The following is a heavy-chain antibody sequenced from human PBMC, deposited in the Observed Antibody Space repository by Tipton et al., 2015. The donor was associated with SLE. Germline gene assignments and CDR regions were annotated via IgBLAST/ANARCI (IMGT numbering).Heavy chain of an antibody. V-gene: IGHV4-59*11. CDR2: IYYSGST. J-gene: IGHJ6*02. CDR1: GGSISSHY. Sequence: TLSLTCTVSGGSISSHYWSWIRQPPGKGLEWIGYIYYSGSTNYNPSLKSRVTISVDTSKNQFSLKLSSVTAADTAVYYCARGTTIFGLGGDFGYYGMDVWGQGTTVTVSS. CDR3: ARGTTIFGLGGDFGYYGMDV. D-gene: IGHD3-3*01.